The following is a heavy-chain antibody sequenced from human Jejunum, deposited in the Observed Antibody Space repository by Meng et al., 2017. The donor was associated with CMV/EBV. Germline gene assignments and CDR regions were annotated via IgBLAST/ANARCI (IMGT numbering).Heavy chain of an antibody. CDR3: AHRPSGYGGDFWFH. D-gene: IGHD2-21*01. CDR1: GSSVTPGGVA. V-gene: IGHV2-5*02. CDR2: IYWDDET. J-gene: IGHJ4*02. Sequence: KESPPQLLKPPQTLKPHCTVPGSSVTPGGVALGWIPHPPVQALEWLALIYWDDETRYSPSLKSRLTITKDSSKSQVVLTMTNMGPVDTATYYCAHRPSGYGGDFWFHWGQGTLVTASS.